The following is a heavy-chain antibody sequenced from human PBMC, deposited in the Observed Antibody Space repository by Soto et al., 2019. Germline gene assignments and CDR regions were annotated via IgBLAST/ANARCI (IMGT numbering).Heavy chain of an antibody. D-gene: IGHD6-13*01. V-gene: IGHV4-39*01. CDR3: ARRARAAGTDWWFDP. J-gene: IGHJ5*02. Sequence: QLQLQESGPGLVKPSETLSLTCTVSGGSISSSSFHWGLIRQPPGKGLEWIGSIYYSGSTYYSPSLKSRVTISVDTSKNQFSLKLSSVTAADTAVYYCARRARAAGTDWWFDPWGQGTLVTVSS. CDR2: IYYSGST. CDR1: GGSISSSSFH.